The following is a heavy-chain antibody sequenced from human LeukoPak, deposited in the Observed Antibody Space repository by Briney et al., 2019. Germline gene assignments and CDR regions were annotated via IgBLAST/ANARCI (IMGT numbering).Heavy chain of an antibody. J-gene: IGHJ6*04. D-gene: IGHD6-19*01. CDR2: IYYSGST. CDR1: GGSVSSGSYY. Sequence: SETLSLTCTVSGGSVSSGSYYWSWIRQPPGKVLEWIGYIYYSGSTNYNPSLKSRVTISVDTSKNQFSLRLSSVTAADTAVYYCARDRRIAVAGTRYYYYGMDVWGKGTTVTVSS. V-gene: IGHV4-61*01. CDR3: ARDRRIAVAGTRYYYYGMDV.